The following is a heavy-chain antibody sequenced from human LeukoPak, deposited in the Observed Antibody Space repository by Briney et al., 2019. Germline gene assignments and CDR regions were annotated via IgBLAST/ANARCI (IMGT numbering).Heavy chain of an antibody. CDR3: ARTSSSSDAFDI. J-gene: IGHJ3*02. CDR1: GGSISSGDSY. Sequence: SETLSLTCTVSGGSISSGDSYWSWIRQPPGKGLEWIGYIYYSGSTYYNPSLKSRVTISADSSKNQFSLKLSSVTAADTAVYYCARTSSSSDAFDIWGQGTMVTVSS. D-gene: IGHD6-13*01. CDR2: IYYSGST. V-gene: IGHV4-30-4*01.